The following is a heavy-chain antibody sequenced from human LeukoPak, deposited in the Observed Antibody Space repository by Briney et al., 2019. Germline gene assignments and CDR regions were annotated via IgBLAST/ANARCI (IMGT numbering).Heavy chain of an antibody. V-gene: IGHV4-34*01. CDR3: ARRRLGYYFDY. CDR1: GGSFSGYY. CDR2: INPRGST. Sequence: PSETLSLTCGVYGGSFSGYYWSWIRQPPGKRLGWIGEINPRGSTNYNPSLKSRVTLSADTSKNQFSLTLNSVTAADTAVYYCARRRLGYYFDYWGQGTLVTVSS. J-gene: IGHJ4*02. D-gene: IGHD5-24*01.